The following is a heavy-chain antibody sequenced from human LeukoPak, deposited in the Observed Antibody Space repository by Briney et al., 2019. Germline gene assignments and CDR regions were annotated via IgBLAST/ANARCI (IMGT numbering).Heavy chain of an antibody. CDR3: ARDPGQPCSSTSCPNPNWFDP. V-gene: IGHV1-18*01. CDR2: ISASNGNT. Sequence: GASVKFSCKASGYTFTSYGISWVRQAPGQGLEWMGWISASNGNTNYAQKLQGRVTMTTDTSTSTAYMELRSLRSDDTAVYYCARDPGQPCSSTSCPNPNWFDPWGQGTLVTVSS. J-gene: IGHJ5*02. D-gene: IGHD2-2*01. CDR1: GYTFTSYG.